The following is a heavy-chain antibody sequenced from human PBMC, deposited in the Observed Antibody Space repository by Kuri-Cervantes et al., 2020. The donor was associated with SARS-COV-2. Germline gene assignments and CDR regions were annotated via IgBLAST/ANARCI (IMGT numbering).Heavy chain of an antibody. D-gene: IGHD2-15*01. CDR3: AKALRVVVVAATDLFDY. Sequence: GESLKISCAASGFTFSSYGMHWVRQAPGKGLEWVAVISYDGSNKYYADSVKGRFTISRDNSKNTLYLQMNSLRAEDTAVCYCAKALRVVVVAATDLFDYWGQGTLVTVSS. CDR2: ISYDGSNK. V-gene: IGHV3-30*18. J-gene: IGHJ4*02. CDR1: GFTFSSYG.